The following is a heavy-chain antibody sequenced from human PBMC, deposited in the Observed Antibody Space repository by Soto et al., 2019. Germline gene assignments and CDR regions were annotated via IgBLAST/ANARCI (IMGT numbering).Heavy chain of an antibody. CDR3: ARDHNSSRPYYFDA. J-gene: IGHJ4*02. Sequence: XPVKVCSKASGYTFTAYSMQWVRQAPGQSLEWMGWINACDGSTKYSPKFQARVTITRDTSASTVYLELTSLTSEDRAVYFCARDHNSSRPYYFDASGPGTQVTVSS. CDR1: GYTFTAYS. CDR2: INACDGST. V-gene: IGHV1-3*01. D-gene: IGHD6-19*01.